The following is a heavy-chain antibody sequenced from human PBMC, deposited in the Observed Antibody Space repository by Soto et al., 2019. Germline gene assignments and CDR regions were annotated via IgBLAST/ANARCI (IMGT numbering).Heavy chain of an antibody. D-gene: IGHD6-19*01. V-gene: IGHV3-64*01. Sequence: GGSLRLSCAASGFTFSSYAMHWVRQAPGKGLEYVSAISSNGGSTYYANSVKGRFTISRDNSKNTLYLQMGSLRAEDMAVYYCARSSGWSYYFDYWGQGTLVTVSS. CDR1: GFTFSSYA. CDR2: ISSNGGST. CDR3: ARSSGWSYYFDY. J-gene: IGHJ4*02.